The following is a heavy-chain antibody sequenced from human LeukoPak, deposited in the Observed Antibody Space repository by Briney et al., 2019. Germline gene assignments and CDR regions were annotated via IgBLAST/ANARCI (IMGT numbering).Heavy chain of an antibody. Sequence: GPLRLSCAASGFPFSSYSVNWVRQAPGKGLEWVSSISSSSSYIYYADSVEGRFTISRDNAKNSLYLQMNSLRAEDTAVYYCARDEEGYCGGDCYFDYWGQGTLVTVSS. CDR2: ISSSSSYI. J-gene: IGHJ4*02. CDR3: ARDEEGYCGGDCYFDY. CDR1: GFPFSSYS. D-gene: IGHD2-21*02. V-gene: IGHV3-21*01.